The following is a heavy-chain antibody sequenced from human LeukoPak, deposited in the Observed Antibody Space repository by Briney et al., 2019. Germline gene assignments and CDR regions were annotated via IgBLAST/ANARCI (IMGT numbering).Heavy chain of an antibody. CDR2: INPSGGST. CDR3: ARDLRQTGGSGSYYNPVSGFDY. J-gene: IGHJ4*02. Sequence: ASVKVSCKASGYTFTSYYMHWVRQAPGQGLEWMGIINPSGGSTSYAQKFQGRVTMTRDTSTSTVYMELSSLRSEDTAVYYCARDLRQTGGSGSYYNPVSGFDYWGQGTLVTVSS. D-gene: IGHD3-10*01. CDR1: GYTFTSYY. V-gene: IGHV1-46*01.